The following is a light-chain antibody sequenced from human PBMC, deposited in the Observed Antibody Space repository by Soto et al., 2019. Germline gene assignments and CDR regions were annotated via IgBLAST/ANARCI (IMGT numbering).Light chain of an antibody. CDR2: DVS. Sequence: QSVLTQPRSVSGSPGQSVTISCTGTSSDVGGYNYVSWYQQHPGKAPKLILYDVSKRPSGVPDRLSGSKSGNTASLTISGLQAEDEADYYCCSFAGSYVFGTGTKLTVL. CDR3: CSFAGSYV. V-gene: IGLV2-11*01. J-gene: IGLJ1*01. CDR1: SSDVGGYNY.